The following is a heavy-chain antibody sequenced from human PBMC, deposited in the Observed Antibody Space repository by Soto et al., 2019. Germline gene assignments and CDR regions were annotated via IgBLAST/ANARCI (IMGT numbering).Heavy chain of an antibody. J-gene: IGHJ4*02. CDR3: ARDPSRRSPPDY. Sequence: QVQLVESGGGLVKPGGSLRLSCAASGFTFSDYYMTWFRQAPGKGLEWIAYISSTSAYTDYASSVKGRFTISRDNAKNSLYLQMNSLRNEDTAVYYCARDPSRRSPPDYWRQGTLVTVSP. D-gene: IGHD6-6*01. CDR2: ISSTSAYT. CDR1: GFTFSDYY. V-gene: IGHV3-11*05.